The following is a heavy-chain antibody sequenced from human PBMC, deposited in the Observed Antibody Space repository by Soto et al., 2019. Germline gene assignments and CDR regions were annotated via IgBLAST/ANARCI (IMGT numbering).Heavy chain of an antibody. CDR3: ARKPRLLEL. CDR2: ISADGRET. CDR1: GFTFGVSW. V-gene: IGHV3-7*01. D-gene: IGHD6-6*01. J-gene: IGHJ4*02. Sequence: EEQLVESGGGLVQPGGSLRLSCAASGFTFGVSWMNWVRQVPERGLEWVAYISADGRETNHVDSVKGRFTISRDNAKNSVYLQMNSLRAEDTAVYYCARKPRLLELWGQGTLVTVSS.